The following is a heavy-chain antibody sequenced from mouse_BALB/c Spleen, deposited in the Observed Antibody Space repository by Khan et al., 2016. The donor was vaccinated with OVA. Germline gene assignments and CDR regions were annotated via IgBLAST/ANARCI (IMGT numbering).Heavy chain of an antibody. Sequence: QVQLQQSGAELARPGASLKMSCKASGYTFTSYTILWIKLGPGPVLEWIGYINPSNGYTNYNQKFKDKATLTADKSSTTAYMQLSSLTSDDSAVYNCVRDGAYHRNDGWFAYWGQGTLVTVSA. CDR2: INPSNGYT. V-gene: IGHV1-4*01. CDR3: VRDGAYHRNDGWFAY. J-gene: IGHJ3*01. D-gene: IGHD2-14*01. CDR1: GYTFTSYT.